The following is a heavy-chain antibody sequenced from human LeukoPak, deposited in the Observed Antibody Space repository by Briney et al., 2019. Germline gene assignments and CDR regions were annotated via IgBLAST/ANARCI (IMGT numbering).Heavy chain of an antibody. V-gene: IGHV4-34*01. Sequence: SETLSLTCAVYGGSFSGYYWSWIRQPPGKGLEWIGEINHSGSTNYNPSPKSRVTISVDTSKNQFSLKLSSVTAADTAVYYCARGRVLGAVARTVGFGYWGQGTLVTVSS. CDR2: INHSGST. J-gene: IGHJ4*02. D-gene: IGHD6-19*01. CDR1: GGSFSGYY. CDR3: ARGRVLGAVARTVGFGY.